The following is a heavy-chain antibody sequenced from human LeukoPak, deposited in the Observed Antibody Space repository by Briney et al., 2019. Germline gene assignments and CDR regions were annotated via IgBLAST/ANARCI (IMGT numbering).Heavy chain of an antibody. CDR3: ACTQTLDV. Sequence: GESLRLSCAASGFAFDNYWMSWVRQAPGKGLEWVANTRQDGIEKNYVDSVKGGFTISRDNAKNSLYLQMNSLRAEDTAVYYCACTQTLDVWGKGTTVTVSS. J-gene: IGHJ6*04. CDR1: GFAFDNYW. CDR2: TRQDGIEK. V-gene: IGHV3-7*01.